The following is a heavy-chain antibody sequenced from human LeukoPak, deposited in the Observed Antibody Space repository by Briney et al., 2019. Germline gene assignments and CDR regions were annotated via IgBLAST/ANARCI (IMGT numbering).Heavy chain of an antibody. V-gene: IGHV4-34*01. D-gene: IGHD3-16*01. J-gene: IGHJ4*02. CDR2: INHSGST. CDR1: GGSFSGYY. Sequence: SETLSLTCAVYGGSFSGYYWSWIRQPPGKGLEWIGEINHSGSTNYNPSLKSRVTISVGTSKNQFSLKLSSVTAADTAVYYCARGQGGTFDYWGQGTLVTVSS. CDR3: ARGQGGTFDY.